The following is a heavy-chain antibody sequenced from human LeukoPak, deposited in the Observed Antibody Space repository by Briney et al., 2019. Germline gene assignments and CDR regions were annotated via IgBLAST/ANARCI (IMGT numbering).Heavy chain of an antibody. V-gene: IGHV1-46*01. CDR3: ARDIGESNIIDYYYGMDV. Sequence: ASVKVSCKASGYTFTSYYTHWVRQAPGQGLEWMGIISPSGGSTSYAQKFQGRVTMTRDTSTSTVYMELSSLRSEDTAVYYCARDIGESNIIDYYYGMDVWGQGTTVTVSS. CDR2: ISPSGGST. CDR1: GYTFTSYY. J-gene: IGHJ6*02. D-gene: IGHD3-10*01.